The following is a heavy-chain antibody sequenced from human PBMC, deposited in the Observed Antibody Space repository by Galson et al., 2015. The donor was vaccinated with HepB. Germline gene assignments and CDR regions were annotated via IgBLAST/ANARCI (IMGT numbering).Heavy chain of an antibody. CDR2: INAGNGNT. CDR3: ARVGSIVATILDLFDY. Sequence: SVKVSCKASGSTFTSYAMHWVRQAPGQRLEWMGWINAGNGNTKYSQKFQGRVTITRDTSASTAYMELSSLRSEDTAVYYCARVGSIVATILDLFDYWGQGTLVTVSS. CDR1: GSTFTSYA. V-gene: IGHV1-3*01. D-gene: IGHD5-12*01. J-gene: IGHJ4*02.